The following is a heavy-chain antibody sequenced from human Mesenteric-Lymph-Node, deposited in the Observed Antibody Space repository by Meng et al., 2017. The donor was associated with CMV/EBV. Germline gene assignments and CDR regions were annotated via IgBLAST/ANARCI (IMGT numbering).Heavy chain of an antibody. Sequence: ASVKVSCKASGYTFTTYGVTWVRQAPGQGLEWMGWISADTININYAQKFQGRVTLTTDTSTSTAYMELRSLRSDDTAVYYCARDYYDFWSGYSYKSDYYGMDVWGQGTTVTVSS. CDR1: GYTFTTYG. CDR3: ARDYYDFWSGYSYKSDYYGMDV. D-gene: IGHD3/OR15-3a*01. V-gene: IGHV1-18*01. J-gene: IGHJ6*02. CDR2: ISADTINI.